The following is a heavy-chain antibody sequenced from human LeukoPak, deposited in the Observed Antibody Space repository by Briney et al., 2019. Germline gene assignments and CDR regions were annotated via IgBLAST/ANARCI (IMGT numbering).Heavy chain of an antibody. CDR3: ARDPASDFGELSAWYFDY. Sequence: PGGSLRLSCATSGFTFSNYDMNWFRQAPGKGLEWVSFISSSGTTIYYADSVKGRFTISRDNAKNSLYLQMNSLRDEDTAVYYCARDPASDFGELSAWYFDYWGQGTLVTVSS. J-gene: IGHJ4*02. CDR2: ISSSGTTI. V-gene: IGHV3-48*02. CDR1: GFTFSNYD. D-gene: IGHD3-16*02.